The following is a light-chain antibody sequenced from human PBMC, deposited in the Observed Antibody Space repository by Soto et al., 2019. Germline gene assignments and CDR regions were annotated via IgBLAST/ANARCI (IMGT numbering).Light chain of an antibody. CDR2: HAS. Sequence: DIQMTQSPSSLSASVGDRVTITSRASQSINGRLAWYQQKPGKAPKLLIYHASSLESGVPSRFSGSESGTEFTLTVSSLQPDDFATYYCQQYNSYPWSSGQGTKVDIK. V-gene: IGKV1-5*01. CDR1: QSINGR. CDR3: QQYNSYPWS. J-gene: IGKJ1*01.